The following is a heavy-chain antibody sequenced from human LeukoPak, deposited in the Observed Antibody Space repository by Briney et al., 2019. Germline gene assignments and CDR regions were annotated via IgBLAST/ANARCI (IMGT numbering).Heavy chain of an antibody. CDR3: ARDGVEVAVAGTAFFDY. D-gene: IGHD6-19*01. J-gene: IGHJ4*02. CDR2: INPNSGGT. CDR1: GYTFTGYY. V-gene: IGHV1-2*02. Sequence: ASVKVSCKASGYTFTGYYMHWVRQAPGQGLEWMGWINPNSGGTNYAQKFQGRVTMTRDTSTSTVYMELSSLRSEDTAVYYCARDGVEVAVAGTAFFDYWGQGTLVTVSS.